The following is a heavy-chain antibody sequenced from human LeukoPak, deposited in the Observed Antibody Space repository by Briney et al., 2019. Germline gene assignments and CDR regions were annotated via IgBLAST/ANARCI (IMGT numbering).Heavy chain of an antibody. J-gene: IGHJ4*02. D-gene: IGHD2-2*02. Sequence: SETLSLTCAVYGGSFSGYYWSWIRQPPGKGLEWIGYLYHSGSTYYNPSLKSRVTISVDRSKNQFSLKLSSVTAADTAVYYCASDLGYCSNTSCYTARDYWGQGTLVTVSS. CDR2: LYHSGST. V-gene: IGHV4-30-2*01. CDR3: ASDLGYCSNTSCYTARDY. CDR1: GGSFSGYY.